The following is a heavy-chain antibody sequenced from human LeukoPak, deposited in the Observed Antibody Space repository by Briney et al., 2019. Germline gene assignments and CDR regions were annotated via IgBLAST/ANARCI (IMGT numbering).Heavy chain of an antibody. V-gene: IGHV4-59*08. D-gene: IGHD4-17*01. Sequence: SETLSLTCTVSGGSISSYYWSWIRQPPGKGLEWLGYIYYSGSTNYNPSLKSRVTISVDTSKNQFSLKLSSVTAADTAVYYCARQDYGDYLGWYFDLWGRGTLVTVSS. CDR3: ARQDYGDYLGWYFDL. CDR1: GGSISSYY. J-gene: IGHJ2*01. CDR2: IYYSGST.